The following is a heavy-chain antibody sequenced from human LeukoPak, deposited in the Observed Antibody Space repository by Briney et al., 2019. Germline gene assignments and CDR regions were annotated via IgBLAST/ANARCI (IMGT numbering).Heavy chain of an antibody. V-gene: IGHV3-11*03. CDR2: ISDIGSKT. CDR3: AAAAGYRFDI. Sequence: GGSLRLSCGASGFIFSDHYMNWVRQAPGKGLEWVSYISDIGSKTNYAESVKGRFTISRDNAKNSLSLHMNSLRAEDTAVYYCAAAAGYRFDIWGQGTVFTVSS. CDR1: GFIFSDHY. J-gene: IGHJ3*02. D-gene: IGHD6-13*01.